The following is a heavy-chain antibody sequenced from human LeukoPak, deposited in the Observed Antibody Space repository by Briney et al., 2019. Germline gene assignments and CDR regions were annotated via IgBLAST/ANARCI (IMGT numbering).Heavy chain of an antibody. D-gene: IGHD3-10*01. CDR2: INHSGST. J-gene: IGHJ5*02. CDR1: GGSFSGDY. V-gene: IGHV4-34*01. CDR3: ARVQYGSGSYYNYRNNWFDP. Sequence: SETLSLTCAVYGGSFSGDYWSWIRQPPGKGLEWIGEINHSGSTNYNPSLKSRVTISVDTSKNQFSLKLSSVTAADTAVYYCARVQYGSGSYYNYRNNWFDPWGQGTLVTVSS.